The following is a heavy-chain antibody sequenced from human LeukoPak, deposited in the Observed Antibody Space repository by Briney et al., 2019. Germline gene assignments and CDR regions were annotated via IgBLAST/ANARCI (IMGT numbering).Heavy chain of an antibody. J-gene: IGHJ4*02. D-gene: IGHD5-18*01. CDR1: GGSISNYY. CDR3: ARAEGDTAMPFDY. Sequence: SETLSLTCTVSGGSISNYYWSWIRQPPGKGLEWIGYIYYSGSTNYNPSLKSRVTISVDTSNNQFSLKLSSVTAADTAMYYCARAEGDTAMPFDYWGQGTLVTVSS. V-gene: IGHV4-59*01. CDR2: IYYSGST.